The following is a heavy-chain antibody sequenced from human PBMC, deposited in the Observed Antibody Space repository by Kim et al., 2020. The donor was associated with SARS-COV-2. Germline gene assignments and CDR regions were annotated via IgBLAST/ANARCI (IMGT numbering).Heavy chain of an antibody. J-gene: IGHJ3*02. V-gene: IGHV4-59*01. CDR2: ST. Sequence: STNYTTSLKSPVTISVDTSKNQCSLKLSSVTAADTAVYYCARKGQDAFDIWGQGTMVTVSS. CDR3: ARKGQDAFDI.